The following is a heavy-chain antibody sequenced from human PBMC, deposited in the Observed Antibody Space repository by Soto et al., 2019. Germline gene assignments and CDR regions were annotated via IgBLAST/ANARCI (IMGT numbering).Heavy chain of an antibody. J-gene: IGHJ5*02. CDR3: AFDYGDYWFDP. D-gene: IGHD4-17*01. CDR1: GYTFTSYY. CDR2: VNPSGGST. Sequence: ASVKVSCKASGYTFTSYYMQWVRQAPGQGLEWMGIVNPSGGSTSYAQKFLGRVTMTRDTSTSTVYMELSSLRSDDTAVYYCAFDYGDYWFDPWGQGTLVTVSS. V-gene: IGHV1-46*01.